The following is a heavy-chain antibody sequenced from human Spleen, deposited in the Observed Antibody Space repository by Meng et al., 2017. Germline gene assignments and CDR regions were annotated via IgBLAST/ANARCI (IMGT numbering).Heavy chain of an antibody. V-gene: IGHV3-49*03. CDR3: TRDGYFDPFQFDY. D-gene: IGHD2/OR15-2a*01. CDR1: GFTVSHNY. CDR2: TRSKEYGGTT. J-gene: IGHJ4*02. Sequence: GESLKISCAASGFTVSHNYMSWFRQAPGKGLEWVGFTRSKEYGGTTEYAASVKGRFTISRDDSKSIAYLQVNSLKTEDTAVYYCTRDGYFDPFQFDYWGQGTLVTVSS.